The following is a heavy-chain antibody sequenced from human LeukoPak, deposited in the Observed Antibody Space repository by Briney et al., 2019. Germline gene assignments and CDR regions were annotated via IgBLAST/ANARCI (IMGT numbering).Heavy chain of an antibody. V-gene: IGHV3-30*18. CDR3: AKSPDGGDY. CDR1: GFTFSSYG. CDR2: ISYDGSNK. D-gene: IGHD3-16*01. Sequence: PGGSLRLSCAASGFTFSSYGMHWVRQAPGKGLEWVAVISYDGSNKYYADSVKGRFTISRDNSKNTLYLQMNSLRAEDTAVYYCAKSPDGGDYWGQGTLVTVSS. J-gene: IGHJ4*02.